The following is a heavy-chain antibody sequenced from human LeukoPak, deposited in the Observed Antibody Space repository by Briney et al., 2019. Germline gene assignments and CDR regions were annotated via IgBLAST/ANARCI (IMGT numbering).Heavy chain of an antibody. CDR1: GLNVKNNY. D-gene: IGHD3-9*01. Sequence: GGALRLSCVTSGLNVKNNYMFWVRQSPVKGLEWVSIIYSGGNTFYADSVKGRFTISRDNSKNTLYLQMTSLKAEDTGVYYCARDSLLTGLALGYWGQGTLVTVSS. J-gene: IGHJ4*02. CDR3: ARDSLLTGLALGY. CDR2: IYSGGNT. V-gene: IGHV3-53*01.